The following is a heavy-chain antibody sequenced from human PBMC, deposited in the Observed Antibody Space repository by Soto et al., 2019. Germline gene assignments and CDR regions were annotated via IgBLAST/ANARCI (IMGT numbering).Heavy chain of an antibody. V-gene: IGHV3-23*01. CDR2: ISGSGGST. D-gene: IGHD3-10*01. Sequence: EVQLLESGGGLVQPGGSLRLSCAASGFTFSSYAMSWVRQAPGKGLEWVSAISGSGGSTYYADSVKGRFTISRDNSKNTLYLQMNSLRAEDTAVYYCAKTPLGRTMVRGVMPEFDYWGQGTLVTVSS. CDR3: AKTPLGRTMVRGVMPEFDY. J-gene: IGHJ4*02. CDR1: GFTFSSYA.